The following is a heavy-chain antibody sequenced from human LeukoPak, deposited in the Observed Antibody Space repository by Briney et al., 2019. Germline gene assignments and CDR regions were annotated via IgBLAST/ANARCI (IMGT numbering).Heavy chain of an antibody. V-gene: IGHV3-23*01. Sequence: GGSLRLSCAASGFTFSSYAMSWVRQAPGKGLEWVSGISGSGGSTPYADSVRGRFTISGDNSKNTLNLQMESLRAEDTAVYYCAKTVRYYGMDVWGQGTTVTVSS. D-gene: IGHD1-1*01. J-gene: IGHJ6*02. CDR2: ISGSGGST. CDR1: GFTFSSYA. CDR3: AKTVRYYGMDV.